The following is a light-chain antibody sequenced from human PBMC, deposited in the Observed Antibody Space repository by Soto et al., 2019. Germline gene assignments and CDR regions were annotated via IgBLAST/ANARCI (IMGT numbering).Light chain of an antibody. CDR3: FLSDRGTNWV. CDR2: DAS. V-gene: IGLV7-46*01. J-gene: IGLJ3*02. Sequence: QAVVTQEPSLNVSPGGTVTLTCGSSTGDVTSAHSPSWIQQKPGHAPKTLIYDASNKHSWTPARFSGSLLGGKAALNLAGAQPEDEADYYCFLSDRGTNWVFGGGTKVTVL. CDR1: TGDVTSAHS.